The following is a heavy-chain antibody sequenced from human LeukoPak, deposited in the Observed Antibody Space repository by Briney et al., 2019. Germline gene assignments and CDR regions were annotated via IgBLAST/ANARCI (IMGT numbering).Heavy chain of an antibody. Sequence: GGSLRLSCAASGFTFSSYWMHWVRQAPGKGLVWVSRINSDGSGTTYADSVKGRFTISRDNAKNTLYLQMNSLRAEDTAVYYCAKVKAYYDSSGYSGYWGQGTLVTVSS. D-gene: IGHD3-22*01. V-gene: IGHV3-74*03. CDR3: AKVKAYYDSSGYSGY. CDR2: INSDGSGT. J-gene: IGHJ4*02. CDR1: GFTFSSYW.